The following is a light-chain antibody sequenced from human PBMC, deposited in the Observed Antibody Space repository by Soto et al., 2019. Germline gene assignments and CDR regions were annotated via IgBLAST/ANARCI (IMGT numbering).Light chain of an antibody. CDR1: TSDVGGYNY. Sequence: QSALTQPRSVSGSPGQAVTISCTGTTSDVGGYNYVSWYQQHPGKAPKLMIYDVSKRPSGVIDRFSGSKSGNTASLTISGLQAEDEADYYCCSYAGRYTDVFGTGTKLTVL. CDR2: DVS. J-gene: IGLJ1*01. CDR3: CSYAGRYTDV. V-gene: IGLV2-11*01.